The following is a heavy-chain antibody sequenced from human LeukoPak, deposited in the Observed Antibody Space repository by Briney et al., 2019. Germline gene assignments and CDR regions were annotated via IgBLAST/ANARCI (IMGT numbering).Heavy chain of an antibody. J-gene: IGHJ4*02. CDR1: GYSISSGYY. CDR3: AREVGIGTFDY. CDR2: IYHSGST. D-gene: IGHD2-15*01. V-gene: IGHV4-38-2*02. Sequence: SETLSLTCTVSGYSISSGYYWGWIRQPPGKGLEWIGSIYHSGSTYYNPSLKSRVTISVDTSKNQFSLKLSSVTAADTAVYYCAREVGIGTFDYWGQGTLVTVSS.